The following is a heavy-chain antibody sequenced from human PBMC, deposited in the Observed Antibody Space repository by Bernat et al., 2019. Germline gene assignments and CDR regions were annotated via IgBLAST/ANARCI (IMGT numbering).Heavy chain of an antibody. J-gene: IGHJ4*02. Sequence: VQLVESGGGLVQTGGSLRLSCAASGFTFSSYAMTWVRQAPRKGLEWVSCVSGSGGDTHYADSVKGRFAISRDNSKNTLYLHMNSLRAEDTAIYYCARRDTYLDYWGQGALVTVSS. CDR2: VSGSGGDT. CDR3: ARRDTYLDY. V-gene: IGHV3-23*04. CDR1: GFTFSSYA.